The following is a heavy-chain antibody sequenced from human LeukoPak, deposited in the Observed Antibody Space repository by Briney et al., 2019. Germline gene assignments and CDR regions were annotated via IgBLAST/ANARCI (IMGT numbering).Heavy chain of an antibody. J-gene: IGHJ4*02. CDR2: ISGSGGST. D-gene: IGHD2-15*01. Sequence: GGSLRLSCAASGFTFSSYAMSWVRQAPGKGLEWVSAISGSGGSTYYADSVKGRFTISRDNPKNTLYLQMNSLRAEDTAVYYCAKIHCSGGSCRRGTTPYYFDYWGQGTLVTVSS. CDR3: AKIHCSGGSCRRGTTPYYFDY. CDR1: GFTFSSYA. V-gene: IGHV3-23*01.